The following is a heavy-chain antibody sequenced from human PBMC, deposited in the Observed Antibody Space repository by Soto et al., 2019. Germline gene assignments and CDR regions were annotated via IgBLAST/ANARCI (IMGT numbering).Heavy chain of an antibody. V-gene: IGHV4-31*03. Sequence: PSETLSLTCTVSGGSISSGGYYWSWIRQHPGKGLEWIWYIYYSGSTYYNPSLKSRVTISVDTSKNQFSLKLSSVTAADTAVYYCARDLWFGELRGFDPWGQGTLVTVSS. D-gene: IGHD3-10*01. CDR2: IYYSGST. J-gene: IGHJ5*02. CDR3: ARDLWFGELRGFDP. CDR1: GGSISSGGYY.